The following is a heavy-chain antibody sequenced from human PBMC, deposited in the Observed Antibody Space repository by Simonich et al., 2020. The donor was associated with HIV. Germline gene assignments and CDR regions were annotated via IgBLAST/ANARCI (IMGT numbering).Heavy chain of an antibody. CDR3: AHRRLNWGGDYFDY. CDR2: IYWDDDQ. V-gene: IGHV2-5*02. Sequence: QITLKESGPTLVKPTLPLTLNCSFPAFSLNTSGVGVGWIRQPPGKALEWFELIYWDDDQRYRPSLKSRLTITKDTSKNQVVLTMTNMDPVDTATYYCAHRRLNWGGDYFDYWGQGTLVTVSS. D-gene: IGHD7-27*01. J-gene: IGHJ4*02. CDR1: AFSLNTSGVG.